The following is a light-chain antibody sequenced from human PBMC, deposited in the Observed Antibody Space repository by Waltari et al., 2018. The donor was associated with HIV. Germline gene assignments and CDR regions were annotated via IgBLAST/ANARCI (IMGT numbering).Light chain of an antibody. CDR3: LTYVSDSGTWK. V-gene: IGLV2-23*02. J-gene: IGLJ3*02. CDR1: NIDVVNYNP. CDR2: DVS. Sequence: QSPLTQPASVSGNPGQSVTITCTGTNIDVVNYNPVSWYQQHPGKAPKLLIYDVSKRPSGVSRRFSGSKSGYWASLTISGLLAEDESYYFCLTYVSDSGTWKFGGGTYLTV.